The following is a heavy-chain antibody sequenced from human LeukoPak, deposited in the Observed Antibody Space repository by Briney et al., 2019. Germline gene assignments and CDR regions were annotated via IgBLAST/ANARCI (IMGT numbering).Heavy chain of an antibody. J-gene: IGHJ4*02. CDR3: ARENSGSYREFDY. CDR2: IYTSGST. Sequence: SETLSLTCTVSGGSISSYYWSWIRQPAGKGLEWIGRIYTSGSTNYNASLKSRVSMSVDTSKNQFSLKLSSVTDADTAVFYCARENSGSYREFDYWGQGTLVTVSS. CDR1: GGSISSYY. V-gene: IGHV4-4*07. D-gene: IGHD1-26*01.